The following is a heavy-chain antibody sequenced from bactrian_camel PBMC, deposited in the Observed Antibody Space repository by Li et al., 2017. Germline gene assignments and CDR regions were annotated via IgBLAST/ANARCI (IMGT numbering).Heavy chain of an antibody. J-gene: IGHJ4*01. CDR1: TFSNYH. CDR2: SPWNGDRP. V-gene: IGHV3-3*01. D-gene: IGHD1*01. Sequence: TFSNYHMAWFRQSVGQEREGVSCSPWNGDRPYYADFVKGRFTIARNNSENTVYLQMTDLTPNDTAMYYCAAARFGTCDRPDGQYPFVGRGTQVTVS.